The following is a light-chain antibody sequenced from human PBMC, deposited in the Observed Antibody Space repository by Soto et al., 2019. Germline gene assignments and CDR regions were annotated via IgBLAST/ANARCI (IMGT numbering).Light chain of an antibody. CDR3: QSYDTSLRDWNWV. V-gene: IGLV1-40*01. CDR2: DNN. Sequence: QSVLTQPPSVSGAPGQRVTISCTGSSSNIGANYDVHWYQQRPGSAPKLLIYDNNNRPSGVPDRFSGSKSDTSASLAITGLQAEDEADYYCQSYDTSLRDWNWVFGGGTKLTVL. CDR1: SSNIGANYD. J-gene: IGLJ3*02.